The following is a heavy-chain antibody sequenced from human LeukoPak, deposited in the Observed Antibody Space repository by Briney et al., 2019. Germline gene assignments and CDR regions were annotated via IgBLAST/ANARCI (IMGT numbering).Heavy chain of an antibody. Sequence: PSETLSLTCTVSGGSISTSTYYWGWIRRPPGKGLEWIGSIYYSGSTYYSSSLKSRVSMSVDTSKNQFSLKLSSVTAADTAVYYCARDLDSLITGTTVPGWFDPWGQGTLVTVSS. CDR2: IYYSGST. V-gene: IGHV4-39*07. CDR3: ARDLDSLITGTTVPGWFDP. CDR1: GGSISTSTYY. J-gene: IGHJ5*02. D-gene: IGHD1-7*01.